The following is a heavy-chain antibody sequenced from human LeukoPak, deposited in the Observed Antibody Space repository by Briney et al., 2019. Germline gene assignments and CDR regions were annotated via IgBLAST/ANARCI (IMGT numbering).Heavy chain of an antibody. CDR2: IKSKTVGETT. D-gene: IGHD2-15*01. Sequence: GGSLRLSCAASGFTFNNYAMTWVRQAPGKGLEWVGRIKSKTVGETTDYAAPVKGRFTISRDDSRNTLYLQMNSLKTEDTAVYYCTTLKGRVVGFTDYWGQGTLVTVSS. CDR1: GFTFNNYA. CDR3: TTLKGRVVGFTDY. J-gene: IGHJ4*02. V-gene: IGHV3-15*01.